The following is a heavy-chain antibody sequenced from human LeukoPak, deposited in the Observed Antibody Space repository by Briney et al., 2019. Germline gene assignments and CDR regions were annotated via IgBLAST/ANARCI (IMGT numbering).Heavy chain of an antibody. CDR3: ARVPDWTYVPDY. CDR2: IKSSNT. CDR1: GGSISSDRFN. D-gene: IGHD3-16*01. V-gene: IGHV4-61*02. Sequence: SETLSLTCTVSGGSISSDRFNWTWVRQPAGKRPEWIGRIKSSNTNYNPSLKSRVNISVDTSTNQFSLKLSSLTAADTAVYYCARVPDWTYVPDYWGQGTLVTVSS. J-gene: IGHJ4*02.